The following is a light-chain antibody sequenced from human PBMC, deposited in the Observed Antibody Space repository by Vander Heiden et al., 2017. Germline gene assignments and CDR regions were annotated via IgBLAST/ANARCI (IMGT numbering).Light chain of an antibody. Sequence: SYELTQPPSVSVSPGQTASVTCSGEKLGDKYAHWYQKKPGPSPGLVIYDDSKRPSGIPQRFSGSNSGNTATLTISGTQAMDEADYYCQAWDTNTVVFGGGTRLTVL. J-gene: IGLJ2*01. CDR1: KLGDKY. CDR2: DDS. V-gene: IGLV3-1*01. CDR3: QAWDTNTVV.